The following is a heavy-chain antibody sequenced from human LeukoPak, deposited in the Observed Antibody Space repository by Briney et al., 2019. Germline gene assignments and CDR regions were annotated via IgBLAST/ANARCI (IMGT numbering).Heavy chain of an antibody. J-gene: IGHJ4*02. CDR3: AKHCRYQLPLDDY. CDR1: GFTFSSYA. V-gene: IGHV3-23*01. D-gene: IGHD2-2*01. CDR2: ISGISSSGGNT. Sequence: GGSLRLSCAASGFTFSSYAMSWVRQAPGKGLEWVSTISGISSSGGNTYYADSVKGRFTISRDNSKNTLYLQMNSLRAEDTAVYYCAKHCRYQLPLDDYWGQGALVTVSS.